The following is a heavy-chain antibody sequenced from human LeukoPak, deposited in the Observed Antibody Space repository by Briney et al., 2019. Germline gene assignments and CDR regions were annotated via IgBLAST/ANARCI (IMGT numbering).Heavy chain of an antibody. CDR2: ISGSSSII. CDR1: GFTFSTYS. V-gene: IGHV3-48*02. CDR3: ARDLSGNDKVWGSKSYYSDY. J-gene: IGHJ4*02. D-gene: IGHD3-16*01. Sequence: PAGGSLRLSCAASGFTFSTYSMNWVRQAPGKGLEWVSYISGSSSIIYYADSVKGRFTISRDNAKNSLYLQMNSLRDEDTAVYYCARDLSGNDKVWGSKSYYSDYWGQGTLVTVSS.